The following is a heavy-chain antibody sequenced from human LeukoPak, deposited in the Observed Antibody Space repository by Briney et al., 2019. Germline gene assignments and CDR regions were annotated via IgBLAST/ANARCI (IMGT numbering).Heavy chain of an antibody. Sequence: GGSLRLSCAASGFTFSSYGMHWVRQAPGKGLEWVAFIRYDGSNKYYADSVKGRFTISRANSKNTLYLQMNSLRAVDTAVYYWATYCGGDCFAFDIWGQGTMVTVSS. V-gene: IGHV3-30*02. J-gene: IGHJ3*02. CDR1: GFTFSSYG. CDR3: ATYCGGDCFAFDI. CDR2: IRYDGSNK. D-gene: IGHD2-21*02.